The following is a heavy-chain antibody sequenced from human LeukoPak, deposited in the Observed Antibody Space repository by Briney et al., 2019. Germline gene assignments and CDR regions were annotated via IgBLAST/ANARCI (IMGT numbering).Heavy chain of an antibody. CDR2: IKHDGSEE. CDR1: GFTFSSYW. D-gene: IGHD1-26*01. CDR3: VRDRGRASVDY. Sequence: GGSLRLSCAASGFTFSSYWVSWVRQAPGKGLEWVANIKHDGSEENSVDSVKGRFTISRDNAKNSLYLQMNSLRAEDTAVYYCVRDRGRASVDYWGQGTQVTVSS. V-gene: IGHV3-7*01. J-gene: IGHJ4*02.